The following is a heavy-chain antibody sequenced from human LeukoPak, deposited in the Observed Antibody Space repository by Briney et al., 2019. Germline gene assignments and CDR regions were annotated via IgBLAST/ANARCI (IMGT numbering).Heavy chain of an antibody. J-gene: IGHJ4*02. CDR3: AKAAGRSRNVLRFLEWLSSLDY. Sequence: GGSLRLSCAASGFTFSSYSMNWVRQAPGKGLEWVSSISSSSSYIYYADSVKGRFTISRDNSKNTLYLQMNSLRAEDTAVYYCAKAAGRSRNVLRFLEWLSSLDYWGQGTLVTV. CDR2: ISSSSSYI. D-gene: IGHD3-3*01. V-gene: IGHV3-21*04. CDR1: GFTFSSYS.